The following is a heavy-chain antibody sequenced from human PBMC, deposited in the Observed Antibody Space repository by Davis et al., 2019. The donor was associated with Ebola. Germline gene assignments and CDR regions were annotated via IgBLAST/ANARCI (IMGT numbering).Heavy chain of an antibody. CDR1: GGSISSGYY. D-gene: IGHD5-18*01. J-gene: IGHJ4*02. CDR2: LFYTGST. V-gene: IGHV4-39*01. Sequence: GSLRLSCTVSGGSISSGYYWGWIRQPPGKGLEWIGSLFYTGSTYHNPSLKSRVTISVDTSKNEFSLKLSSVTAADTAVYYCARQVDSYNPAFDYWGQGTLVTVSS. CDR3: ARQVDSYNPAFDY.